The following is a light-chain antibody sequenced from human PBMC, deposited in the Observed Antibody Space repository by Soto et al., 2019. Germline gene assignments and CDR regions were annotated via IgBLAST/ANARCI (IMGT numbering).Light chain of an antibody. Sequence: QSALTQPRSVSGSPGQSVTISCTGTNNDVGFYNYVSWYQQQLGKAPKLLIYDVNKRPSGVPPRFSGSKSANTASLTISGLQAADEADYCNSYAGGLVLFGGGTKLTVL. CDR3: NSYAGGLVL. CDR1: NNDVGFYNY. V-gene: IGLV2-11*01. CDR2: DVN. J-gene: IGLJ2*01.